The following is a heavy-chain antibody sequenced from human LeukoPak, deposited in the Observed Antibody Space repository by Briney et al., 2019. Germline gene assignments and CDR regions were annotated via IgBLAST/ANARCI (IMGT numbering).Heavy chain of an antibody. J-gene: IGHJ4*02. CDR1: GFTFSNAW. Sequence: GGSLRLSCAASGFTFSNAWMSWVRQAPGKGLEWVGRIKSKTDGGTTDYAAPVKGRFTISRENSKNTLYLQMNSLRAEDTAVYYCAKDGDGYNTGHDHWGQGTLVTVSS. CDR2: IKSKTDGGTT. D-gene: IGHD5-24*01. CDR3: AKDGDGYNTGHDH. V-gene: IGHV3-15*01.